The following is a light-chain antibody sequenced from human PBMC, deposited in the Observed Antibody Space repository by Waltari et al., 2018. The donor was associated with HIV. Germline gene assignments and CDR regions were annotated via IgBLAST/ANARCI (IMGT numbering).Light chain of an antibody. V-gene: IGKV3-20*01. J-gene: IGKJ4*01. Sequence: EIVLTQSPGTLSLSPGERATLSCRASQSVSSSYLAWYQQKPGPAPRLLIYGASSRATGIPDRFSGSGSGTDFTLTISRLEPEDFAVYYCQQYGSSSLTFGRGTKVEIK. CDR1: QSVSSSY. CDR3: QQYGSSSLT. CDR2: GAS.